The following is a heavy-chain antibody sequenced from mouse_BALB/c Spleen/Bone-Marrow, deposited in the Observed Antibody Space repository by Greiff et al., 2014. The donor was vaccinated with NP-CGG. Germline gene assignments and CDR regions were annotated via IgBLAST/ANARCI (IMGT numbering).Heavy chain of an antibody. V-gene: IGHV5-9-3*01. CDR3: ARHKGNWEGFVY. CDR2: ISSGGSYT. D-gene: IGHD4-1*01. J-gene: IGHJ3*01. Sequence: EVQLVESGGGLVKPGGSLKLSCAASGFTFSSYAMSWVRQTPEKRLEWVATISSGGSYTHYLDSVKGRFTISRDKTKNALYLKRRRIGDKDTDLCDCARHKGNWEGFVYWGQGTLVTVSA. CDR1: GFTFSSYA.